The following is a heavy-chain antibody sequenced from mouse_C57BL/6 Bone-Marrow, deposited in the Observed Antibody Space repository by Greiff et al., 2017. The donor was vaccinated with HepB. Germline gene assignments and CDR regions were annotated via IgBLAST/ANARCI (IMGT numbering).Heavy chain of an antibody. V-gene: IGHV5-17*01. CDR1: GFTFSDYG. J-gene: IGHJ2*01. Sequence: VQLKESGGGLVKPGGSLKLSCAASGFTFSDYGMHWVRQAPEKGLEWVAYISSGSSTIYYADTVKGRFTISRDNAKNTLFLQMTSLRSEDTAMYYCARGGFGTGTEDYWGQGTTLTVSS. D-gene: IGHD4-1*01. CDR3: ARGGFGTGTEDY. CDR2: ISSGSSTI.